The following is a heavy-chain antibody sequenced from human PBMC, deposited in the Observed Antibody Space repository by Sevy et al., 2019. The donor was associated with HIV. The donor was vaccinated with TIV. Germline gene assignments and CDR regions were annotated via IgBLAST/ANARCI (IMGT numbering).Heavy chain of an antibody. V-gene: IGHV3-23*01. J-gene: IGHJ6*02. CDR3: VKGDYDFGVLERNSYRGLHV. CDR1: GFTFSSYA. D-gene: IGHD3-3*01. CDR2: TNGRGSST. Sequence: GGSLRLSCTASGFTFSSYAMTWVRQAPGKGLEWVSVTNGRGSSTYYADSVKGRFTMSRDNSKNTLYLQMDSLRGEDTAVYYCVKGDYDFGVLERNSYRGLHVWGQGTTVTVSS.